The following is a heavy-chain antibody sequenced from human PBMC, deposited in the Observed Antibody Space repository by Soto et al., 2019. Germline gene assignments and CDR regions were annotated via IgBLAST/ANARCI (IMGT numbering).Heavy chain of an antibody. V-gene: IGHV1-3*01. CDR2: INAGNGNT. J-gene: IGHJ5*02. CDR1: GYTFTSYA. Sequence: GASVKVSCKASGYTFTSYAMHWVRQAPGQRLEWMGWINAGNGNTKYSQKFQGRVTITRDTSASTAYMELSSLRSEDTAVYYCAGSIFGVVIGHWFDPWGQGTLVTVSS. D-gene: IGHD3-3*01. CDR3: AGSIFGVVIGHWFDP.